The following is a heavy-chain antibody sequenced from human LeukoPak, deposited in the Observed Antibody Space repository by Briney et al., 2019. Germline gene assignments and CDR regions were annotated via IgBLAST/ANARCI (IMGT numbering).Heavy chain of an antibody. D-gene: IGHD2-8*02. CDR1: GGSISSGSYY. CDR3: ARLVVPTVGYYYYGMDV. Sequence: SETLSLTCTVSGGSISSGSYYWSWLRQPAGKGLEWIGRIYTSGSTNYNPSPKSRVTISVDPSKNQFSLKLSSVTAADTAVYYCARLVVPTVGYYYYGMDVWGQGTTVTVSS. V-gene: IGHV4-61*02. CDR2: IYTSGST. J-gene: IGHJ6*02.